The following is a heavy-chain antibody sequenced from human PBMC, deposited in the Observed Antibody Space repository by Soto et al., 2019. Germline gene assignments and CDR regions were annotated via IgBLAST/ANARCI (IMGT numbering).Heavy chain of an antibody. J-gene: IGHJ6*02. CDR3: ARDLGSGWSYYYYGMDV. CDR2: IIPIFGTA. V-gene: IGHV1-69*13. CDR1: GGTFSSYA. Sequence: RASVKVSCEASGGTFSSYAISWVRQAPGQGLEWMGGIIPIFGTANYAQKFQGRVTITADESTSTAYMELSSLRSEDTAVYYCARDLGSGWSYYYYGMDVWGQGTTVTVSS. D-gene: IGHD6-19*01.